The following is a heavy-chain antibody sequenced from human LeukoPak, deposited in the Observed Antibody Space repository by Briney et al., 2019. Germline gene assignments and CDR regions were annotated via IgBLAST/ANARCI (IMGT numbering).Heavy chain of an antibody. V-gene: IGHV1-18*01. CDR3: ARVPSGGPFDY. Sequence: GASVKVSCKASGYSFISYGISWVRQAPGQGLEWMGWISAYNGNTNYAQRLQGRVTMTTDTSTSTVYMELRSLTSDDTAVYYCARVPSGGPFDYWGQGTLVTVSS. D-gene: IGHD2-15*01. CDR2: ISAYNGNT. CDR1: GYSFISYG. J-gene: IGHJ4*02.